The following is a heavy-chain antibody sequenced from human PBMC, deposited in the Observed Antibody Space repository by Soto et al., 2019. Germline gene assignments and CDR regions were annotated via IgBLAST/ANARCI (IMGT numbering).Heavy chain of an antibody. V-gene: IGHV1-46*01. J-gene: IGHJ4*02. Sequence: GASVEVSCKASGDRFTSCYMRWVRQAPGQGLEWMGTINPSGGSTSYAQKFQGRVTMTRDTSTSTVYMELSSLRSEDTAVYYCARDKSGYKLFDQWGQGTLVTVSS. CDR1: GDRFTSCY. CDR3: ARDKSGYKLFDQ. D-gene: IGHD5-12*01. CDR2: INPSGGST.